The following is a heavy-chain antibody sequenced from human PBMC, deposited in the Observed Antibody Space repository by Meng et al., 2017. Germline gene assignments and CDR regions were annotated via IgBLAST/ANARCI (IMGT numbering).Heavy chain of an antibody. Sequence: QVQLQESGPGLVKPSPTLSLTCTVSGGSISSGGYYWSWIHQHPGKGLEWIGYIYYSGSTYYNPSLKSRVTISVDTSKNQFSLKLSSVTAADTAVYYCARADRRVGSYGPNWFDPWGQGTLVTVSS. J-gene: IGHJ5*02. D-gene: IGHD5-18*01. CDR1: GGSISSGGYY. CDR3: ARADRRVGSYGPNWFDP. CDR2: IYYSGST. V-gene: IGHV4-31*03.